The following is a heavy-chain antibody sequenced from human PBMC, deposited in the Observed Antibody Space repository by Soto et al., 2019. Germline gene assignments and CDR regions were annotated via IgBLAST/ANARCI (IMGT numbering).Heavy chain of an antibody. CDR3: AGDGGPGVPFRNVDY. Sequence: ASVKVSCKASGYTFTSYGISWVRQAPGQGLEWMGWISAYNGNTNYAQKLQGRVTMTTDTSTSTAYMELRSLRSDDTAVYYCAGDGGPGVPFRNVDYWGQGTLVTVSS. CDR2: ISAYNGNT. D-gene: IGHD3-16*01. V-gene: IGHV1-18*01. J-gene: IGHJ4*02. CDR1: GYTFTSYG.